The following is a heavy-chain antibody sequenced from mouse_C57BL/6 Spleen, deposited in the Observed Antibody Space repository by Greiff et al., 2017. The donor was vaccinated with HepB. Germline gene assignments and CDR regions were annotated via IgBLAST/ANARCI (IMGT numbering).Heavy chain of an antibody. J-gene: IGHJ2*01. CDR3: ARSAPLTGTGFDY. Sequence: EVMLVESGGGLVQPGGSLSLSCAASGFTFTDYYMSWVRQPPGKALEWLGFIRNKANGYTTEYSVSVKGRFTISRDNSQSILYLQMNALRAEDSATYYCARSAPLTGTGFDYWGQGTTLTVSS. V-gene: IGHV7-3*01. CDR1: GFTFTDYY. D-gene: IGHD4-1*01. CDR2: IRNKANGYTT.